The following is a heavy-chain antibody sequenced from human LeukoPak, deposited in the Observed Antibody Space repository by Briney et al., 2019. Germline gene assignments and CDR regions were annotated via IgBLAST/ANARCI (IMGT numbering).Heavy chain of an antibody. Sequence: ASVKVSCKASGYTFTSYDINWVRQATGQGLEWMGWMNPNSGNTGYAQKFQGRVTMTRNTSISTAYMELSSLRSEDTAVYYCARLSPGTTTGYYYYYMDVRGKGTTVTVSS. V-gene: IGHV1-8*01. CDR3: ARLSPGTTTGYYYYYMDV. CDR1: GYTFTSYD. CDR2: MNPNSGNT. D-gene: IGHD4-17*01. J-gene: IGHJ6*03.